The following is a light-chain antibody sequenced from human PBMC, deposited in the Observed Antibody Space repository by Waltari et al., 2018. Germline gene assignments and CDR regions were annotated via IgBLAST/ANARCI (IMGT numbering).Light chain of an antibody. V-gene: IGKV3-11*01. Sequence: EIVLTQSPAPLSLSPGERATLSCRASQSVSSYLAWYQQKPGQAPSLLIDDASNRATGIPARVSGSGSGTDFTLTISSLEPEDFAAYYCQQRSNWPPSITFGQGTRLEIK. CDR3: QQRSNWPPSIT. J-gene: IGKJ5*01. CDR2: DAS. CDR1: QSVSSY.